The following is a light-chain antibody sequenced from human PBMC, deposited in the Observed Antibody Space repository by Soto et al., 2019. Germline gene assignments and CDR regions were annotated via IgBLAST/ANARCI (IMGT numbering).Light chain of an antibody. J-gene: IGKJ1*01. CDR2: DAS. CDR1: QSVSSY. V-gene: IGKV3-11*01. CDR3: QQRRNWPQT. Sequence: EIVLTQSPATLSLSPGERATLSCRASQSVSSYLAWYQQKPGQAPRLLIYDASNRATGIPARFSGSGSGTDFTLTISSLEPEDFEVYYCQQRRNWPQTFGQGTKVQI.